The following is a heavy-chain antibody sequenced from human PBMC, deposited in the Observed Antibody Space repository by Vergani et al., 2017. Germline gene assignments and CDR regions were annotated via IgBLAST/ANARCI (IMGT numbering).Heavy chain of an antibody. CDR1: GYSFTSYW. CDR2: IDPSDSYT. D-gene: IGHD2-2*01. J-gene: IGHJ6*02. V-gene: IGHV5-10-1*01. Sequence: EVQLVQSGAEVKKPGESLRISCKGSGYSFTSYWISWVRQMPGKGLEWMGRIDPSDSYTNYSPAFQGHVTISADKSISTSYLQWSSLKASDTAMYYCARQRPSIVVPAAPHYGMDVWGQGTTVTVSS. CDR3: ARQRPSIVVPAAPHYGMDV.